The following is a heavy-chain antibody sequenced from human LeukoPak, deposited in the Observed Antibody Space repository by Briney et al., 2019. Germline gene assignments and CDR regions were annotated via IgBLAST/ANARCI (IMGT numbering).Heavy chain of an antibody. V-gene: IGHV1-2*02. Sequence: ASVKVSCKASGYTFTGYYMHWVRQAPGQGLEWMGWINPNSGGTNYALKFQGRVTMTRDTSISTAYMELSRLRSDDTAVYYCARGLIWFGELLSYYFDYWGQGTLVTVSS. D-gene: IGHD3-10*01. CDR2: INPNSGGT. CDR1: GYTFTGYY. J-gene: IGHJ4*02. CDR3: ARGLIWFGELLSYYFDY.